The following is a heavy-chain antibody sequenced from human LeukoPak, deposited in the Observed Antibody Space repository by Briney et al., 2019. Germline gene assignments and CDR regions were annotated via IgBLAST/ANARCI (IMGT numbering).Heavy chain of an antibody. CDR1: GCTFTGYY. Sequence: ASVKVSCKASGCTFTGYYMHWVRQAPGQGLEWMGRINPNSGGTNYAQKFQGRVTMTRDTSISTAYMELSRLRSDDTAVYYCTRDRGYDYFFDYWGQGTLVTVSS. CDR3: TRDRGYDYFFDY. CDR2: INPNSGGT. J-gene: IGHJ4*02. V-gene: IGHV1-2*06. D-gene: IGHD5-12*01.